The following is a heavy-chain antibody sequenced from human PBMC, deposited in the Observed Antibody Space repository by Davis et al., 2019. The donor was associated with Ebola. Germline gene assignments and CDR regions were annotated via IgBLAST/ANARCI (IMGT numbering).Heavy chain of an antibody. Sequence: MPSETLSLTCTVSAGSISRYYWNWIRQPAGKGLEWTGLIYDNENINYNPSLMSRVTLSVDMAKNQISLKLSSVTAADTAVYYCARDVGWERLRGDFDYWGQGTLVTVSS. V-gene: IGHV4-4*07. D-gene: IGHD1-26*01. CDR2: IYDNENI. J-gene: IGHJ4*02. CDR3: ARDVGWERLRGDFDY. CDR1: AGSISRYY.